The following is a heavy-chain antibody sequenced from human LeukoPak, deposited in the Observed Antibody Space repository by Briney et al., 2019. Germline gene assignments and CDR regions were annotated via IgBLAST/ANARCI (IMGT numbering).Heavy chain of an antibody. Sequence: GGSLRLSCAASGFTFSTYSMNWVRQAPGKGLEWVSYISSSSSPIYYADSVKGRFTISRDNAKNSLYLQMNSLRDEDTAVYYCARECFYDSSSYYVYWGQGTLVTVSS. D-gene: IGHD3-22*01. CDR1: GFTFSTYS. V-gene: IGHV3-48*02. CDR2: ISSSSSPI. J-gene: IGHJ4*02. CDR3: ARECFYDSSSYYVY.